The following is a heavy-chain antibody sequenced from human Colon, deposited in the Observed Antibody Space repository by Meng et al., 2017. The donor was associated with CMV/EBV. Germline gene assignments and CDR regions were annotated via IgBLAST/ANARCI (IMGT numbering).Heavy chain of an antibody. Sequence: LSLTCGGSGFTFSTYWMNWVRQAPGKGLEWVANINQDGTEKYFLDSVKGRFTISRDNAKKSLYLQMNSLRVEDTAVYFCARGQSSFNYNYYYGMDVWGQGTTVTVSS. CDR3: ARGQSSFNYNYYYGMDV. J-gene: IGHJ6*02. CDR2: INQDGTEK. CDR1: GFTFSTYW. V-gene: IGHV3-7*01.